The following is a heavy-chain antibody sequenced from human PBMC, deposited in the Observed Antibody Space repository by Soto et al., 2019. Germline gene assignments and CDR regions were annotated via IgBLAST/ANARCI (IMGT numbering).Heavy chain of an antibody. CDR3: ARDGPYYYASRMDV. CDR2: LHSGGDT. J-gene: IGHJ6*02. Sequence: EVQLVESGGGLVQPGGSLRLSCAASGIPVSSNYMTWVRQAPGKGLEWVSVLHSGGDTYYANSVKGRFTISRRDSTNTLFLQMNSLTAEDTAVYYCARDGPYYYASRMDVWGQGTTVTVSS. D-gene: IGHD3-10*01. CDR1: GIPVSSNY. V-gene: IGHV3-53*04.